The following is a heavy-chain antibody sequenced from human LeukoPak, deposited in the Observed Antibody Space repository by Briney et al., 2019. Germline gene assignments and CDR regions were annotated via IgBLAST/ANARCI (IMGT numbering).Heavy chain of an antibody. Sequence: PSETLSLTCTVSGYSIRTGYPWGWVRQSPGKILEWIGITHHSGATFYNPSLRGRVTISVDTSKNQFSLRVRSVTAADTAVYYCARVPGAYYDVLIGFGSGWFDPWGPGILVTVFS. CDR2: THHSGAT. D-gene: IGHD3-9*01. CDR3: ARVPGAYYDVLIGFGSGWFDP. J-gene: IGHJ5*02. V-gene: IGHV4-38-2*02. CDR1: GYSIRTGYP.